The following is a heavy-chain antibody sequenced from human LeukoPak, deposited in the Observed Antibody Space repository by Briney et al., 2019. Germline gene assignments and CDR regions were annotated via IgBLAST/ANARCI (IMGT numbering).Heavy chain of an antibody. Sequence: PSETLSLTCAVYGGSFSGYYWSWIRQPPGKGLEWIGEINHSGSTNYNPFLKSRVTISVDTSKNQFSLKLSSVTAADTAVYYCARDFGYSGYDYANWGLGTLVTVSS. D-gene: IGHD5-12*01. CDR2: INHSGST. J-gene: IGHJ4*02. CDR3: ARDFGYSGYDYAN. CDR1: GGSFSGYY. V-gene: IGHV4-34*01.